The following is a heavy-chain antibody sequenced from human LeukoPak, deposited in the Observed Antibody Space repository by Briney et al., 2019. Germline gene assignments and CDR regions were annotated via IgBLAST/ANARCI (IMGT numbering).Heavy chain of an antibody. J-gene: IGHJ4*02. CDR1: GFTFSSYE. D-gene: IGHD6-19*01. Sequence: PGGSLRLSCAASGFTFSSYEMNWVRQAPGKGLEWVSYISSSGSTIYYADSVKGRFTISRDNAKISLYLQMNSLRAEDTAVYYCARFSGWYYFDYWGQGTLVTVSS. CDR2: ISSSGSTI. V-gene: IGHV3-48*03. CDR3: ARFSGWYYFDY.